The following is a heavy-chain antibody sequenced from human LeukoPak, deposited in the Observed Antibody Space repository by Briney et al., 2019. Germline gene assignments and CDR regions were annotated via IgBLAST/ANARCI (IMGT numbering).Heavy chain of an antibody. D-gene: IGHD3-22*01. CDR1: GFTFDDYA. Sequence: GGSLRLSCAASGFTFDDYAMHWVRQAPGKGLEWVSGISWNSGSIGYAGSVKGRFTISRDNAKNSLYLQMDSLRAEDTALYYCASPYDSSGYYSDYWGQGTLVTVSS. J-gene: IGHJ4*02. CDR3: ASPYDSSGYYSDY. CDR2: ISWNSGSI. V-gene: IGHV3-9*01.